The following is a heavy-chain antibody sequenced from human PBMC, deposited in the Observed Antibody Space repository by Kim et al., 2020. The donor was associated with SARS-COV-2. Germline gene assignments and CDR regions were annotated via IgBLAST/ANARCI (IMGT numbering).Heavy chain of an antibody. V-gene: IGHV4-61*08. J-gene: IGHJ5*02. Sequence: SETLSLTCTVSGDSVSSGDYHWSWIRQPPGKGLEWIGYIYYSGSTNYNPSLKGRVTISLDRSRTQFSLNLSSVTAADTAVYYCARELSTWPNWFDPWGQG. CDR1: GDSVSSGDYH. CDR2: IYYSGST. CDR3: ARELSTWPNWFDP.